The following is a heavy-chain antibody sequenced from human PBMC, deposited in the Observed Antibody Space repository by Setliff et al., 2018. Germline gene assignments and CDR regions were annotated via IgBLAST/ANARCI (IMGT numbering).Heavy chain of an antibody. CDR2: INPNTGST. CDR1: GYTFTDYY. V-gene: IGHV1-2*02. J-gene: IGHJ4*02. CDR3: ARDLRASTATGEYYFDF. Sequence: ASVKVSCKASGYTFTDYYIQWVRQAPGQGLEWMGWINPNTGSTYYRQRFQGRVTMTRDTSISTAYMDVNRLKSDDTAVYYCARDLRASTATGEYYFDFWGQGTLVTVLL. D-gene: IGHD2-15*01.